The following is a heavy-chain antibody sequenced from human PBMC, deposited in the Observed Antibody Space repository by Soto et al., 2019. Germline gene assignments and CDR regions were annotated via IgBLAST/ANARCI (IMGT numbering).Heavy chain of an antibody. J-gene: IGHJ5*02. CDR1: GGSISSDDYY. CDR3: ARDYDYGDLNWFDP. CDR2: IYHGGST. Sequence: SETLSLTCTVSGGSISSDDYYWSWIRQHPGKGLEWIGYIYHGGSTYYNPSLKSRVTISVDTSKNQFSLKLSSVTAADTAVYYWARDYDYGDLNWFDPWGQGTLVTVSS. V-gene: IGHV4-31*03. D-gene: IGHD4-17*01.